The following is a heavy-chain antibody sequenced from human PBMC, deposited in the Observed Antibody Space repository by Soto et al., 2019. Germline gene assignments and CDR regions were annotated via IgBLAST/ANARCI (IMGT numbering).Heavy chain of an antibody. CDR1: GGSISSSSYY. CDR3: ARHGREGYNWFQKYYFDY. D-gene: IGHD5-12*01. J-gene: IGHJ4*02. CDR2: IYYSGST. Sequence: SETLSLTCTVSGGSISSSSYYWGWIRQPPGKGLEWIGSIYYSGSTYYNPSLKSRVTISVDTSKNQFSLKLSSVTAADTAVYYCARHGREGYNWFQKYYFDYWGQGTLVTVSS. V-gene: IGHV4-39*01.